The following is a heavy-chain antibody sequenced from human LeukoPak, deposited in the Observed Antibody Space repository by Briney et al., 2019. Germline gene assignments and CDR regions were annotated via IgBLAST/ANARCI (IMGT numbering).Heavy chain of an antibody. D-gene: IGHD2-15*01. CDR2: MNPNSGNT. CDR1: AYTFTSYD. J-gene: IGHJ4*02. CDR3: ARGAPGSYCSGGSCPYFDY. V-gene: IGHV1-8*01. Sequence: ASVKVSCKASAYTFTSYDINWVRQATGQGLEWMGWMNPNSGNTGYAQKFQGRVTMTRNTYISTAYMELSSLRSEDTAVYYCARGAPGSYCSGGSCPYFDYWGQGTLISVSS.